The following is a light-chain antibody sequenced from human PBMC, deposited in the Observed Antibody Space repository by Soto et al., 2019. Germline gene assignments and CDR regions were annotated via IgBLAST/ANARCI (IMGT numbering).Light chain of an antibody. CDR3: QHSST. V-gene: IGKV1-5*03. J-gene: IGKJ1*01. CDR2: KAS. CDR1: QSISSW. Sequence: DIEMTRSPSTLSASVFDRVTITCRASQSISSWLSWYHQKPGKAPKVLIYKASSLESGVPSRFSGSGSGTEFTLTISSLQPDDFATYYRQHSSTFGQGTKVDI.